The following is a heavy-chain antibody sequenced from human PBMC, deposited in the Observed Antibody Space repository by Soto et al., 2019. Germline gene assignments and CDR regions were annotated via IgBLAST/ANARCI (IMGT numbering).Heavy chain of an antibody. V-gene: IGHV1-2*02. J-gene: IGHJ6*02. D-gene: IGHD5-18*01. CDR2: INPNSGGT. CDR3: AREKYSYGPGGYYYYGMDV. Sequence: GASVKVSCKASGYTFTGYYMHWVRQAPGQGLEWMGWINPNSGGTNYAQKFQGRVTMTRDTSISTAYMELSRLRSDDTAVYYCAREKYSYGPGGYYYYGMDVWGQGTTVTVS. CDR1: GYTFTGYY.